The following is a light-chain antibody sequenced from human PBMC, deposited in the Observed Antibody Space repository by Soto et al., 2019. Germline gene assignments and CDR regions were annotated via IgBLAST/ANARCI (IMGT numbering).Light chain of an antibody. CDR1: QSISSW. V-gene: IGKV1-5*01. CDR2: DAS. CDR3: QQYNTYSSLT. Sequence: DIQMTQSPATLSASLGDRVTITWRASQSISSWLAWYQQKLGRAPRLLIYDASSLESGVPSRFSGSGYGTEFTLTISSLQPHDFATYYCQQYNTYSSLTFGGGTKVDIK. J-gene: IGKJ4*01.